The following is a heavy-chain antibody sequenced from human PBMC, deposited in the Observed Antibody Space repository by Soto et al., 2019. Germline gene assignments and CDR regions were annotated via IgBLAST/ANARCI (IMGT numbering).Heavy chain of an antibody. V-gene: IGHV4-59*01. CDR3: ARDLGFRTAVAGNEGVYYYYYYGMDV. CDR2: IYYSEST. J-gene: IGHJ6*02. CDR1: GGSISSYY. Sequence: PSETLSLTWTVSGGSISSYYWCWSRQPPGKGMEWIGYIYYSESTNYNPSLKSRVTISVDTSKDQFSLKLSSVTAADTAVYYCARDLGFRTAVAGNEGVYYYYYYGMDVWGQGTTVTVSS. D-gene: IGHD6-19*01.